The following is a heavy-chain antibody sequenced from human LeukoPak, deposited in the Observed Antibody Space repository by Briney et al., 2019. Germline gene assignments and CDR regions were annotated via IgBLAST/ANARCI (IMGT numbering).Heavy chain of an antibody. V-gene: IGHV1-2*02. CDR2: INPNSGGT. CDR1: GYTFTGYY. Sequence: ASVKVSCKASGYTFTGYYMHWVRQAPGQGLEWMGWINPNSGGTNYAQKFQGRVTMTRDTSISTAYMELSRLRSDDTAVYYCARDQSSSWGPKWDSWFDTWGQGTLVTVSS. CDR3: ARDQSSSWGPKWDSWFDT. D-gene: IGHD6-13*01. J-gene: IGHJ5*02.